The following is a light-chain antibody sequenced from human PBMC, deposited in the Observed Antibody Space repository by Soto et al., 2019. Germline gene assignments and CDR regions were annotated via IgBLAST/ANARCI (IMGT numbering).Light chain of an antibody. V-gene: IGKV1-39*01. Sequence: DIQMTQSPSSLSASVGDRVTITCRASQSISSYLNWYQQKPGKAPKLLIYAASSLQSGVPSRFSGSGSGTDFTITISRLQPDDFATYYCQQSYSTPWTFGQGTKVEIK. CDR3: QQSYSTPWT. CDR1: QSISSY. CDR2: AAS. J-gene: IGKJ1*01.